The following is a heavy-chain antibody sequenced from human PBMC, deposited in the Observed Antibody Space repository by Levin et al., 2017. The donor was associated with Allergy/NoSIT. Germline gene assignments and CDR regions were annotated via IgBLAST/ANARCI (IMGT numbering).Heavy chain of an antibody. J-gene: IGHJ4*02. V-gene: IGHV3-30*18. CDR3: AKDRPPYGSGSYGFDY. CDR2: ISYDGSNK. Sequence: GGSLRLSCAASGFTFSSYGMHWVRQAPGKGLEWVAVISYDGSNKYYADSVKGRFTISRDNSKNTLYLQMNSLRAEDTAVYYCAKDRPPYGSGSYGFDYWGQGTLVTVSS. D-gene: IGHD3-10*01. CDR1: GFTFSSYG.